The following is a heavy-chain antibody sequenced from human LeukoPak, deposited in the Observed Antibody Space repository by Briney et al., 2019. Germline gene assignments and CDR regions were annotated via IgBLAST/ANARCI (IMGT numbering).Heavy chain of an antibody. CDR2: IYYSGNT. V-gene: IGHV4-39*07. CDR1: GGSISSSSYY. Sequence: SETLSLTCTVSGGSISSSSYYWGWIRQPPGKGLEWIGSIYYSGNTYYNPSLKGRVTISVDTAKNQFFLKLSSVDAVETAVYYCARGYSSGWFNWFDPWGQGTLVTGSS. CDR3: ARGYSSGWFNWFDP. D-gene: IGHD6-19*01. J-gene: IGHJ5*02.